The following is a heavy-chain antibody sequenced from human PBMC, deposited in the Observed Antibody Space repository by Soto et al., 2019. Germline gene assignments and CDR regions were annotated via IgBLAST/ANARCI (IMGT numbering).Heavy chain of an antibody. D-gene: IGHD4-4*01. V-gene: IGHV3-7*01. J-gene: IGHJ4*02. CDR2: INQDGSAK. CDR1: GFTFSSSW. Sequence: GGSLRLSCAASGFTFSSSWMNWVRQAPGKGLEWVANINQDGSAKFYVDSVRGRFTISRDNAKNSLYLQMDSLRAEDMAVYYCARERNIDYWGQGTLVTVSS. CDR3: ARERNIDY.